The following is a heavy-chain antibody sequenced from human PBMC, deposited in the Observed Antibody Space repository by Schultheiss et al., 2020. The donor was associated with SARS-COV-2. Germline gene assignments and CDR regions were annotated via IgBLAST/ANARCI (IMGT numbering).Heavy chain of an antibody. CDR1: GYSFTSYW. Sequence: GGSLRLSCKGSGYSFTSYWIGWVRQMPGKGLEWMGIIYPGDSDTRYSPSFQGQVTISADKSISTAYLQWSSLKASDTAMYYCARHRIVSPKYYYDSSGYYYFDYWGQGTLVTV. V-gene: IGHV5-51*01. J-gene: IGHJ4*02. CDR3: ARHRIVSPKYYYDSSGYYYFDY. CDR2: IYPGDSDT. D-gene: IGHD3-22*01.